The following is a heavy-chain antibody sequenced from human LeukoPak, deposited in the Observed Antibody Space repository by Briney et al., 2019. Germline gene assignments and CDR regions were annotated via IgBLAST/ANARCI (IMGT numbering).Heavy chain of an antibody. CDR1: GFTFSSYS. J-gene: IGHJ4*02. CDR3: AKMGARSFDY. V-gene: IGHV3-48*01. Sequence: PGGSLRLSCAASGFTFSSYSMNWVRQAPGKGLEWVSYISSSSSTIYYADSVKGRFTISRDNSKNTLYLQMNSLRAEDTAVYYCAKMGARSFDYWGQGTLVTVSS. D-gene: IGHD1-26*01. CDR2: ISSSSSTI.